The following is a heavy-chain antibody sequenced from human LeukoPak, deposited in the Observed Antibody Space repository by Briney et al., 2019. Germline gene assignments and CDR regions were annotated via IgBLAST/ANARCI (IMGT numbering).Heavy chain of an antibody. Sequence: ASVKVSCKVSGYTLTELSMHWVRQAPGKGLEWMGGFDPEDGETIYAQKFQGRVTMTEDTSTNTAYMELSSLRSEDTAVYYCATAPYYDILTGFVYWGQGTLVTVSS. CDR1: GYTLTELS. CDR2: FDPEDGET. D-gene: IGHD3-9*01. V-gene: IGHV1-24*01. J-gene: IGHJ4*02. CDR3: ATAPYYDILTGFVY.